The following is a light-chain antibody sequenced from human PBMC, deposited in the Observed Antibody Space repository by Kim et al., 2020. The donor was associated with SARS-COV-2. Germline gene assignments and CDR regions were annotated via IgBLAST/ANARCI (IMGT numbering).Light chain of an antibody. V-gene: IGLV3-21*04. CDR3: QVWDSSSDHAV. Sequence: SYELTQPPSVSVAPGKTARITCGENNIGSKSVHWYQQKPGQAPLLVIYYDSDRPSGIPERFSGSNSGNTATLTISRVEAGDEADYYCQVWDSSSDHAVFGGGTKVTVL. CDR2: YDS. CDR1: NIGSKS. J-gene: IGLJ3*02.